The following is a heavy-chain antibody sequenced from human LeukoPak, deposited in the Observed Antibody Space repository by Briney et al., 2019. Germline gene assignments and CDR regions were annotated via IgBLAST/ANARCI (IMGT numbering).Heavy chain of an antibody. V-gene: IGHV4-61*01. CDR3: ARDSGGTDAFDI. CDR2: IYYSGST. D-gene: IGHD3-10*01. Sequence: SETLSLTCIISGDSSTSDSYYGGWVRQPPGKGLEWIGNIYYSGSTNYNPSLKSRVTISVDTSKNQFSLKLSSVTAADTAVYYCARDSGGTDAFDIWGQGTMVTVSS. CDR1: GDSSTSDSYY. J-gene: IGHJ3*02.